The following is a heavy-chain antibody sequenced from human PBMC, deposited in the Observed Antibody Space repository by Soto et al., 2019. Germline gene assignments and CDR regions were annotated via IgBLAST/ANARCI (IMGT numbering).Heavy chain of an antibody. V-gene: IGHV3-21*01. CDR2: ISSSGTFK. CDR1: TFSTYS. Sequence: TFSTYSMSWVRLAPGKGLECVSSISSSGTFKYYADSVKGRFTISRDNAKNSLSLQMNSLRAEDTAVYYCASRECKNGVCPFEYWGQGTLVTVSS. CDR3: ASRECKNGVCPFEY. D-gene: IGHD2-8*01. J-gene: IGHJ4*02.